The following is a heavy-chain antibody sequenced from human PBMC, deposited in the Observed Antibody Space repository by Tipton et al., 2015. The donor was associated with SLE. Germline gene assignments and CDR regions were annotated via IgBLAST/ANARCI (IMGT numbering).Heavy chain of an antibody. CDR3: ARDDYYDSSALAI. J-gene: IGHJ3*02. Sequence: TLSLTCTVSGGSISSYYWSWIRQPAGKGLEWIGRIYTSGSTNYNPSLKSRVTISVDTSKNQFSLKLSSVTAADTAVYYCARDDYYDSSALAIWGQGTMVTVSS. CDR1: GGSISSYY. V-gene: IGHV4-4*07. D-gene: IGHD3-22*01. CDR2: IYTSGST.